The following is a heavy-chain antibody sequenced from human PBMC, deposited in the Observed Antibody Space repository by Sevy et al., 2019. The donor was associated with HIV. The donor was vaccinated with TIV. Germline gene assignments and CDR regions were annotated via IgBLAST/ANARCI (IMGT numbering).Heavy chain of an antibody. V-gene: IGHV3-23*01. CDR3: AKTLNWYFDY. J-gene: IGHJ4*02. Sequence: GGSLRLSCPASGFTFSSYGMTWVRQAPGQGLEWVSEISGSGDYTYYTDSVKGRFTISRDNSKNTVFLQMNSLRAEDTAVYYCAKTLNWYFDYWGRGTLVTVSS. D-gene: IGHD1-1*01. CDR2: ISGSGDYT. CDR1: GFTFSSYG.